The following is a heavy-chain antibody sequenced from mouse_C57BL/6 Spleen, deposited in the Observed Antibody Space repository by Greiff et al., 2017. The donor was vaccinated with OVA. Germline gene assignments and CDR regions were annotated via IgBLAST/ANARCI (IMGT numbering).Heavy chain of an antibody. Sequence: QVQLKQPGTELVKPGASVKLSCKASGYTFTSYWMHWVKQRPGQGLEWIGNINPSNGGTNYNEKFKSKATLTVDKSSSTAYMQLSSLTSEDSAVDYGASLSSSYAMDDWGKGTTVTVSS. V-gene: IGHV1-53*01. J-gene: IGHJ1*03. D-gene: IGHD1-1*01. CDR2: INPSNGGT. CDR3: ASLSSSYAMDD. CDR1: GYTFTSYW.